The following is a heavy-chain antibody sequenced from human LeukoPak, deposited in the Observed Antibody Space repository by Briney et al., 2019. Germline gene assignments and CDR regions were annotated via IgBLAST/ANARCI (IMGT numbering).Heavy chain of an antibody. D-gene: IGHD5-18*01. CDR1: GYRFTCYW. J-gene: IGHJ4*02. Sequence: GESLKISCKGSGYRFTCYWIGWVRQMPGKGLEWMGIIYPGDSDTRYSPSFQGQVTISADKSISTAYLQWSSLKASDTAMYYCARQLQRGYSYSDYWGQGTLVTVSS. V-gene: IGHV5-51*01. CDR3: ARQLQRGYSYSDY. CDR2: IYPGDSDT.